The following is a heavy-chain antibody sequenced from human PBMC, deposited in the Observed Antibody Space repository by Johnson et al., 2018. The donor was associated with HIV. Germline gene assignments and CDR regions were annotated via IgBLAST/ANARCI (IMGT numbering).Heavy chain of an antibody. CDR3: ARDWRGDSSGYYYFFSFDI. V-gene: IGHV3-66*01. CDR1: GFSVSNNY. Sequence: VPLVESGGDLVQPGGSLRLSCGASGFSVSNNYMRWVRQAPGTGLEWVSAIYSGGNTYYADSVRGRFTLSRDNSKNTLYLQMNSLRAEDTAVYYCARDWRGDSSGYYYFFSFDIWCQGTMVTVSS. CDR2: IYSGGNT. D-gene: IGHD3-22*01. J-gene: IGHJ3*02.